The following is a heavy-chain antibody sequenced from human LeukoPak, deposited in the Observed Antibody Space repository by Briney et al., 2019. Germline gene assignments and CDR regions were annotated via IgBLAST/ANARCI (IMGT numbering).Heavy chain of an antibody. CDR3: ARAVAVAAPFDY. V-gene: IGHV4-4*07. J-gene: IGHJ4*02. CDR2: IYHSGST. D-gene: IGHD6-19*01. CDR1: GGSISSYY. Sequence: SETLSLTCTVSGGSISSYYWSWIRQPAGKGLEWIGRIYHSGSTNYNPSLKSRVTISVDQSKNQLSLKLSSVTAEDTAVYYCARAVAVAAPFDYWGQGTLVTVSS.